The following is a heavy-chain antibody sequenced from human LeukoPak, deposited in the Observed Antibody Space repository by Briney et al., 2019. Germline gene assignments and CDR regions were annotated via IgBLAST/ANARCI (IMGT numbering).Heavy chain of an antibody. D-gene: IGHD1-1*01. J-gene: IGHJ4*02. Sequence: QPGGSLRLSCTASGFTFGDYAMSWIRQAPGKGLEWVGFIRSKAYGETADYAASVKGRFTISRDDSEAIAYLQMNSLKTEDTAVYHCTRDRGAYNLYDYWGQGTLVTVSS. CDR1: GFTFGDYA. V-gene: IGHV3-49*03. CDR2: IRSKAYGETA. CDR3: TRDRGAYNLYDY.